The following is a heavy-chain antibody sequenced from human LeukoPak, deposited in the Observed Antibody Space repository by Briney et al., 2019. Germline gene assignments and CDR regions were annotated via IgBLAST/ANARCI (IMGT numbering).Heavy chain of an antibody. V-gene: IGHV3-48*01. D-gene: IGHD3-22*01. J-gene: IGHJ4*02. Sequence: AGGSLRLSCAASGFTFSSYSMNWVRQAPGKGLEWVSYISSSSSTIYYADSVKGRFTISRDNAKNSLYLQMNSLRSDDTAVYYCARVIYDSSGYYLDYWGQGTLVTVSS. CDR1: GFTFSSYS. CDR3: ARVIYDSSGYYLDY. CDR2: ISSSSSTI.